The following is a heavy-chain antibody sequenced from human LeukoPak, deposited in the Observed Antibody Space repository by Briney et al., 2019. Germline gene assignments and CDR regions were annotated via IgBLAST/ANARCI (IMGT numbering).Heavy chain of an antibody. CDR2: INPNSGGT. V-gene: IGHV1-2*02. CDR1: GYTFTGYY. J-gene: IGHJ4*02. Sequence: ASVKVSCKASGYTFTGYYMHWVRQAPGQGLAWMGWINPNSGGTNYAQKFQGRVTMTRDTSISTAYMELSRLRSDDTAVYYCARDGVTTKRDFDYWGQGTLVTVSS. CDR3: ARDGVTTKRDFDY. D-gene: IGHD4-17*01.